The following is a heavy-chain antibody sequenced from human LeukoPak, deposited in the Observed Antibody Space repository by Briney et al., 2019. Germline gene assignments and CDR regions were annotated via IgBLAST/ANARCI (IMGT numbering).Heavy chain of an antibody. CDR2: IKQDGSEK. V-gene: IGHV3-7*05. CDR1: GFTFSSYW. Sequence: GGSLRLSCAASGFTFSSYWMSWVRQAPGKGLEWVANIKQDGSEKYYVDPVKGRFTISRDNAKNSLYLQMNSLRAEDTAVYYCARDRVALAVAGTPFDYWGQGTLVTVSS. J-gene: IGHJ4*02. D-gene: IGHD6-19*01. CDR3: ARDRVALAVAGTPFDY.